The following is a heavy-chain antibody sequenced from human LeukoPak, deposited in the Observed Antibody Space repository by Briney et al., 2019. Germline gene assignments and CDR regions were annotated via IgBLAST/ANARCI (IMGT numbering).Heavy chain of an antibody. Sequence: HPGRSLRLSCAASGFTFSSYAMHWVRQAPGKGLEWVAVIWYDGSNKYYADSVKGRFTISRDNSKNTLYLQMNSLRAEDTAVYYCARGWRSYCGGDCYSESPEYFQHWGQGTLVTVSS. CDR1: GFTFSSYA. CDR2: IWYDGSNK. J-gene: IGHJ1*01. CDR3: ARGWRSYCGGDCYSESPEYFQH. D-gene: IGHD2-21*02. V-gene: IGHV3-33*08.